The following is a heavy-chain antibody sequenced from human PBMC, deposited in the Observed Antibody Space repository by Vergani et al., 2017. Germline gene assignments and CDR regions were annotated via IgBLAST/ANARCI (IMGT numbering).Heavy chain of an antibody. V-gene: IGHV1-18*04. CDR3: ARPNAHSYYDILTGDDYYFDY. CDR1: GYTFTSYG. J-gene: IGHJ4*02. CDR2: ISAYNGNT. Sequence: QVQLVQSGAEVKKPGASVKVSCKASGYTFTSYGISWVRQAPGQGLEWMGWISAYNGNTNYAQKLQGRVTMTTDTSTSTAYMELRSLRSDDTAVYYCARPNAHSYYDILTGDDYYFDYWGQGTLVTVSS. D-gene: IGHD3-9*01.